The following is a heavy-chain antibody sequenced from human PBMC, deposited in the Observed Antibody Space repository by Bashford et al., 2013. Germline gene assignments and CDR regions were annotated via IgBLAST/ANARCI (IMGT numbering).Heavy chain of an antibody. J-gene: IGHJ4*02. Sequence: VASVKVSCKASGYTFTSYGISWVRQAPGQGLEWMGWISAYNGNTNYAQKLQGRVTMTTDTSTSTAYMELRSLRSDDTAVYYCARGQDYDSSGYYISFDYWGQGTLVTVSS. CDR1: GYTFTSYG. V-gene: IGHV1-18*04. CDR3: ARGQDYDSSGYYISFDY. D-gene: IGHD3-22*01. CDR2: ISAYNGNT.